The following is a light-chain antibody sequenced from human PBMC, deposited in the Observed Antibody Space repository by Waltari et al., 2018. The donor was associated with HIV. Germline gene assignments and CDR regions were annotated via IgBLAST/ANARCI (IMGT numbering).Light chain of an antibody. V-gene: IGLV3-21*03. J-gene: IGLJ2*01. CDR2: DDR. Sequence: SYVLTQPPSVSVAPGKTAGTTCGGNNIGSKRLHWYQQKPGQAPVLVVYDDRDRPSGIPERFSGSNFGNTATLTITRVEAGDEADYYCQVWESSTDDHQVVFGGGTKLTVL. CDR1: NIGSKR. CDR3: QVWESSTDDHQVV.